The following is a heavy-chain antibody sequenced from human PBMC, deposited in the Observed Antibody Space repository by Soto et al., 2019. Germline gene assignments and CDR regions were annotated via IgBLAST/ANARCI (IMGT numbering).Heavy chain of an antibody. CDR2: IYYSGST. CDR1: GGSISSSSYY. Sequence: QLQLQESGPGLVKPSETLSLTCTVSGGSISSSSYYWGWIRQPPGKGLEWIGSIYYSGSTYYNPSLKRRVTISVDTSKNQFSLKLSSVTAADTAVYYCARPRTYYYGSGSYSFDLWGRGTLVTVSS. CDR3: ARPRTYYYGSGSYSFDL. J-gene: IGHJ2*01. D-gene: IGHD3-10*01. V-gene: IGHV4-39*01.